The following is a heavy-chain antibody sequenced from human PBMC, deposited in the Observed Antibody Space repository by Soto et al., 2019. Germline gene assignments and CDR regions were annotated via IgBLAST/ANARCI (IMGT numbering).Heavy chain of an antibody. J-gene: IGHJ4*02. CDR2: IIPIFGTA. Sequence: QVQLVQSGAEVKKPGSSVKVSCKASGGTFSSYAISWVRQAPGQGLEWMGGIIPIFGTANYAQKFQGRVTITAGESTSTAYMELSSLRSEDTAVYYCARDRSLGGGSSGWEGWGQGTLVTVSS. D-gene: IGHD2-15*01. CDR1: GGTFSSYA. CDR3: ARDRSLGGGSSGWEG. V-gene: IGHV1-69*01.